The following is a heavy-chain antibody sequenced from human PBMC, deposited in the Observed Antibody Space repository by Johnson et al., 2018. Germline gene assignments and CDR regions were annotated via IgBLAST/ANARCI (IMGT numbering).Heavy chain of an antibody. CDR1: GGSFSGYY. V-gene: IGHV4-34*01. CDR2: INHSGST. J-gene: IGHJ3*02. CDR3: ARRRPITMIVVVIQDAFDI. D-gene: IGHD3-22*01. Sequence: QVQLQQWGAGLLKPSETLSLTCAVYGGSFSGYYWSWIRQPPGKGLEWIGEINHSGSTNYNPSLKSRVTISVYTSKNQFSLKLSSVTAADTAVYYFARRRPITMIVVVIQDAFDIWGQGTMVTVSS.